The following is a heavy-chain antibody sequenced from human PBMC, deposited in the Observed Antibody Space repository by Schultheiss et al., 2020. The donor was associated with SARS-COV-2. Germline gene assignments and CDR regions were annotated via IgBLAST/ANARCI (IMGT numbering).Heavy chain of an antibody. Sequence: SETLSLTCAVSGYSISSGYYWGWIRQPPGKGLEWIGSIYHSGSTNYNPSLKSRVTISVDTSKNQFSLKLSSVTAADTAVYYCARGGSSQYYYGSGSSVYYYYYYGMDVWGQGTTVTVSS. D-gene: IGHD3-10*01. V-gene: IGHV4-38-2*01. CDR2: IYHSGST. CDR1: GYSISSGYY. J-gene: IGHJ6*02. CDR3: ARGGSSQYYYGSGSSVYYYYYYGMDV.